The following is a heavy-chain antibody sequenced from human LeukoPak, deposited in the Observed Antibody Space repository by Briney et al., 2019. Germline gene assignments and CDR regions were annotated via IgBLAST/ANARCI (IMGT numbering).Heavy chain of an antibody. CDR3: ARDGGSSGYYSYFDF. CDR2: INPNSGGT. Sequence: ASVKVSCKASGYTFTGYYMHWVRQAPGQGLEWMGWINPNSGGTNYAQKFRGRVTMTRDTSISTAYMELSRLRSDDTAVYYCARDGGSSGYYSYFDFWGQGTLVAVSS. D-gene: IGHD3-22*01. J-gene: IGHJ4*02. CDR1: GYTFTGYY. V-gene: IGHV1-2*02.